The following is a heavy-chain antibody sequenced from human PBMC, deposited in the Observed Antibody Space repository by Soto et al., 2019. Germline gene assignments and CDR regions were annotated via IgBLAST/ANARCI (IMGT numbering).Heavy chain of an antibody. CDR1: GFIVSNNY. D-gene: IGHD6-13*01. Sequence: PGGSLRLSCAASGFIVSNNYMSWVRQAPGKGLEWVSVIYSGGSTYYADSVRGRFTISRDNSKNTLYLEMDSLRVEDTAVYYCARALIAAADTSDYYFDFWGQGTLVTVSS. CDR3: ARALIAAADTSDYYFDF. J-gene: IGHJ4*02. CDR2: IYSGGST. V-gene: IGHV3-53*01.